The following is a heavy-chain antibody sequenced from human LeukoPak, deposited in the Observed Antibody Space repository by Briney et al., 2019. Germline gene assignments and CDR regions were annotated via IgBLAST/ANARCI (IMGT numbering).Heavy chain of an antibody. CDR1: GYTFTSYD. V-gene: IGHV1-8*01. CDR2: MNPNSGNT. D-gene: IGHD2/OR15-2a*01. Sequence: GASVKVSCKASGYTFTSYDSNWVRQATGQGLEWMGWMNPNSGNTGYAQKFQGRVTMTRNTSISTAYMELSSLRSEDTAVYYCASLGRNSNSSNWFDPWGQGTLVTVSS. J-gene: IGHJ5*02. CDR3: ASLGRNSNSSNWFDP.